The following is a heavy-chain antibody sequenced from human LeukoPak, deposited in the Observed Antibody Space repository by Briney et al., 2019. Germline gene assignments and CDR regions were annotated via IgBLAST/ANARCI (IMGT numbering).Heavy chain of an antibody. Sequence: ASVKVSCKASGYTFTSYAMNWVRQAPGQGLEWMGWINPNSGGTNYAQKFQGRVTMTRDTSISTAYMELSRLRSDDTAVYYCARASMITFGGPREDAFDIWGQGTMVTVSS. D-gene: IGHD3-16*01. CDR3: ARASMITFGGPREDAFDI. CDR2: INPNSGGT. V-gene: IGHV1-2*02. CDR1: GYTFTSYA. J-gene: IGHJ3*02.